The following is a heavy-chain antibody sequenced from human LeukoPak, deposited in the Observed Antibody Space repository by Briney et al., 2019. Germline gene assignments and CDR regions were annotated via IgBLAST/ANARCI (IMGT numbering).Heavy chain of an antibody. CDR1: GFTFSSYG. D-gene: IGHD3-22*01. J-gene: IGHJ6*03. CDR3: AKDPGTYYYDRSGYAPSLYYYYMDV. CDR2: IRYDGSNK. V-gene: IGHV3-30*02. Sequence: PGGSLTLSCAASGFTFSSYGMHWVRQAPGKGLEWVAFIRYDGSNKYYADSVKGRFTTSRDNSKNTLYLQMNSLRAEDTAVYYCAKDPGTYYYDRSGYAPSLYYYYMDVWGKGTTVTVSS.